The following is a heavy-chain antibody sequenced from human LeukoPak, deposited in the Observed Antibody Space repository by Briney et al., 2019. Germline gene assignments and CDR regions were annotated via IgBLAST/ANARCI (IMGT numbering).Heavy chain of an antibody. CDR1: DDSISSTSYY. V-gene: IGHV4-39*07. CDR2: MYSSGGT. CDR3: ARGPPDCSSSTSCYAFDAFDV. D-gene: IGHD2-2*01. J-gene: IGHJ3*01. Sequence: SETLSLTCTVSDDSISSTSYYWGWIRQPPGKGLEWIGSMYSSGGTYYSPSLKSRVTISVDTSKNHFSLKLSSVTAADTAVYYCARGPPDCSSSTSCYAFDAFDVWGQGTMVTVSS.